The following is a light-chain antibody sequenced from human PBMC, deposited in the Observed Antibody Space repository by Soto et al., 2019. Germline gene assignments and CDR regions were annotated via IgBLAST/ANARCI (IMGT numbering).Light chain of an antibody. CDR1: SSNIGAGYE. V-gene: IGLV1-40*01. CDR2: ENN. Sequence: QSVLTQPPSVSEAPGQRVTISCTGSSSNIGAGYEAHWYQQVPGTAPKLLIYENNNRPSGVPDRFSGSKSGTSASLAITGLHAEDEAEDYGQSYASSLSGYVFGTGTKLTVL. J-gene: IGLJ1*01. CDR3: QSYASSLSGYV.